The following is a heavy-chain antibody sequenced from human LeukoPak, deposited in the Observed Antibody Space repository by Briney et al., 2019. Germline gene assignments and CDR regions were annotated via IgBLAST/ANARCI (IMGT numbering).Heavy chain of an antibody. V-gene: IGHV3-48*01. CDR1: GFTFGDYS. CDR2: ISSSSNTI. D-gene: IGHD2-21*01. J-gene: IGHJ6*03. Sequence: PGGSLRLSCAASGFTFGDYSMNWVRQAPGKGLEWVSYISSSSNTIYYADSVKGRFTISRDNAKNSLYLQMNSLRAGDTAVYYCAKIPYYYYYYMDVWGKGTTVTISS. CDR3: AKIPYYYYYYMDV.